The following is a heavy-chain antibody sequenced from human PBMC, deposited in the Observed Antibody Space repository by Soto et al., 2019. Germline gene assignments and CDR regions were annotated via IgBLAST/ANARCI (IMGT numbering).Heavy chain of an antibody. J-gene: IGHJ5*02. Sequence: GGSLRLSCAASGFTFSSYAMHWVRQAPGKGLEWVAVISYDGSNKYYADSVKGRFTISRDNSKNTLYLQMNSLRAEDTAVYYCARERWLRLMSDLWGQGTLVTVSS. V-gene: IGHV3-30-3*01. D-gene: IGHD5-12*01. CDR2: ISYDGSNK. CDR3: ARERWLRLMSDL. CDR1: GFTFSSYA.